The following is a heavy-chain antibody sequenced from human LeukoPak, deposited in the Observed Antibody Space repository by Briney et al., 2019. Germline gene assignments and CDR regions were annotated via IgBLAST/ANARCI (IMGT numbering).Heavy chain of an antibody. D-gene: IGHD6-13*01. V-gene: IGHV4-31*03. J-gene: IGHJ4*02. Sequence: SQTLSLTCTVSGGSISSGGYYWSWIRQHPGKGLEWIGYIYYSGSTYYNPSLKSRVTISVDTSKNQFSLKLSSVTAADTAVYYCARASYSSSCHDYWGQGTLVTVSS. CDR1: GGSISSGGYY. CDR3: ARASYSSSCHDY. CDR2: IYYSGST.